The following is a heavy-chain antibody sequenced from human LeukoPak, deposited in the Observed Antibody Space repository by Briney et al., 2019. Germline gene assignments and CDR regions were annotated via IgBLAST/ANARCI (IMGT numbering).Heavy chain of an antibody. D-gene: IGHD3-22*01. V-gene: IGHV3-48*01. CDR3: ARNPPEGGYFAS. CDR1: GFTFSNYN. Sequence: GGSLRLSCADSGFTFSNYNMNWVRQVPGKGLEWVSYISSSGSKIFYADSVKGRLTISRDNAKNSLYLQMNSLRAEDTAVYYCARNPPEGGYFASWGQGTLVTVSS. CDR2: ISSSGSKI. J-gene: IGHJ4*02.